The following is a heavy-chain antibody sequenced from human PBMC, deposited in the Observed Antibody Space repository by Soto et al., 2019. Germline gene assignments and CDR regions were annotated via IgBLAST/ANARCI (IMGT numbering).Heavy chain of an antibody. D-gene: IGHD3-22*01. CDR1: GFTFSNFA. CDR2: ISYDGFNK. Sequence: PGGSLRLSCEASGFTFSNFALYWVRQAPGKGLEWVAVISYDGFNKYHADSVKGRFTISRDDSQNTVFLQMGSLRLEDTAVYYCAIDMFESSGYSFGPLSHWGQGSGGTAPQ. CDR3: AIDMFESSGYSFGPLSH. V-gene: IGHV3-30-3*01. J-gene: IGHJ4*02.